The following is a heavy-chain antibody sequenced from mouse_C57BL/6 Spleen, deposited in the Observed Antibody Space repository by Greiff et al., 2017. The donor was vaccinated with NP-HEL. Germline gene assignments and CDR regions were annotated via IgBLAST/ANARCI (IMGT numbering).Heavy chain of an antibody. Sequence: VQLQQPGAELVRPGSSVKLSCKASGYTFTSYWMDWVKQRPGQGPEWIGNIYPSDSETHYNQKFKDKATLTVDKSSSTAYMQLSSLTSEDSAVYYCARSGSNYLFDYWGQGTTLTVSS. CDR2: IYPSDSET. CDR1: GYTFTSYW. CDR3: ARSGSNYLFDY. V-gene: IGHV1-61*01. D-gene: IGHD2-5*01. J-gene: IGHJ2*01.